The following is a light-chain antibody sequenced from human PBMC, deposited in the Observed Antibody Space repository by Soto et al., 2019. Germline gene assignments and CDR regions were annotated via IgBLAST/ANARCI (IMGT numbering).Light chain of an antibody. CDR1: QGIRNY. CDR3: QKDSSAPLT. J-gene: IGKJ4*01. V-gene: IGKV1-27*01. CDR2: AAS. Sequence: DIQMTQSPSSLSASVGDRVTITCRASQGIRNYLAWYQQKPGKVTKLLIYAASTLQSGVSSRFSGSGFGTDFTLTISNLQPEDVATYYCQKDSSAPLTFGGGTKVEIK.